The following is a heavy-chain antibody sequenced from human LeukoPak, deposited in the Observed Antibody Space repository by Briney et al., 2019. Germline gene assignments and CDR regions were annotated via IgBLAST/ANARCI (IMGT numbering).Heavy chain of an antibody. CDR3: ARDQWLVPERYYYYGMDV. CDR1: GFTFSSYW. Sequence: PGGSLRFSCAASGFTFSSYWITWVRQAPGKGLEWVANIKQDGSEKYYVDSVKGRFTISRDNARNSVSLQMNSLRSEDTAVYYCARDQWLVPERYYYYGMDVWGQGTTVTVSS. CDR2: IKQDGSEK. J-gene: IGHJ6*02. D-gene: IGHD6-19*01. V-gene: IGHV3-7*03.